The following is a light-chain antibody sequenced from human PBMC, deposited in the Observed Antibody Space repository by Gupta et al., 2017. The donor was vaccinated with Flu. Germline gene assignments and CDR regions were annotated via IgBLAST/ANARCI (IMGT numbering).Light chain of an antibody. J-gene: IGKJ3*01. Sequence: DIVMTQSPDSLAVSLGERATINCKSSQSVLYSSNNKNYLAWYQQRPGQPPKLLIYWASTRESGVPDRFSGSGSGTDFTLTISSLQAEDVAVYYCQQYSTTPCTFGPGTKVDLK. CDR2: WAS. CDR3: QQYSTTPCT. CDR1: QSVLYSSNNKNY. V-gene: IGKV4-1*01.